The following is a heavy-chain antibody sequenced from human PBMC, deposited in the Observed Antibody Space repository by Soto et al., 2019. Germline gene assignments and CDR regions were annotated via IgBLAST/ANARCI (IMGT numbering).Heavy chain of an antibody. CDR3: ARQVHDEYTSD. J-gene: IGHJ4*02. CDR1: CCTLTSYD. CDR2: INHTSEYT. D-gene: IGHD1-1*01. Sequence: KSCCCTLTSYDIKTVRQAQGQGLEWVGWINHTSEYTAHAQKFQGRVTLTREISTATAYMELSSLASEDTAVYFCARQVHDEYTSDWGPGSQVTVSS. V-gene: IGHV1-8*01.